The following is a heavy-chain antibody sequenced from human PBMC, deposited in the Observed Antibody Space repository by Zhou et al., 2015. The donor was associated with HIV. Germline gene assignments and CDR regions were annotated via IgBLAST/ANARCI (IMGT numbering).Heavy chain of an antibody. J-gene: IGHJ4*02. CDR2: IIPIFGTA. D-gene: IGHD3-22*01. V-gene: IGHV1-69*05. CDR3: ARDAGYDSSGYYYWGY. Sequence: LVQSGTEVRKPGSSVKVSCKASGGTFSGSDISWVRQAPGQGLEWMGGIIPIFGTANYAQKFQGRVTMTTDTSTSTAYMELRSLRSDDTAVYYCARDAGYDSSGYYYWGYWGQGTLVTVSS. CDR1: GGTFSGSD.